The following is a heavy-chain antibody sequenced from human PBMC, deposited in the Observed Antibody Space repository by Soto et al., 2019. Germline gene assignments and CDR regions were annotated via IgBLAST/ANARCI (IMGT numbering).Heavy chain of an antibody. Sequence: SVKVSCKASGYTFTGYYMHWVRQAPGQGLEWMGRIIPILGIANYAQKFQGRVTITADKSTSTAYMELSSLRSEDTAVYYCARAGVARNFDYWGQGTLVTVSS. CDR1: GYTFTGYY. CDR3: ARAGVARNFDY. CDR2: IIPILGIA. J-gene: IGHJ4*02. V-gene: IGHV1-69*04. D-gene: IGHD3-3*01.